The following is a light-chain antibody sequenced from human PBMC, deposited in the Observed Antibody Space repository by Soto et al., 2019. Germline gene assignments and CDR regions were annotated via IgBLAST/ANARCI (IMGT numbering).Light chain of an antibody. CDR1: RSDVGGYNY. V-gene: IGLV2-14*01. CDR2: DVS. J-gene: IGLJ1*01. CDR3: ISYTSSSDLDV. Sequence: QSALTQPASVSGSPGQSITISCTGTRSDVGGYNYVSWYQQHPGKAPKLMIYDVSNRPSGVSNRFSGSKSGNTASLTISGLQAEDEADYYCISYTSSSDLDVFGTGTKLTVL.